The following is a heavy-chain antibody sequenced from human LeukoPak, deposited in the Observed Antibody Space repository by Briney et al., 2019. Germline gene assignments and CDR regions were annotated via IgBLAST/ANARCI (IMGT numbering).Heavy chain of an antibody. CDR3: ARVRMGMGYYFDY. Sequence: GASVKVSCKASGGTFSSYAISWVRQAPGQGLEWMGGIIPIFGTANYAQKFQGRVAITADESTSTAYMELSSLRSEDTAVYYCARVRMGMGYYFDYWGQGTLVTVSS. D-gene: IGHD7-27*01. CDR1: GGTFSSYA. CDR2: IIPIFGTA. V-gene: IGHV1-69*13. J-gene: IGHJ4*02.